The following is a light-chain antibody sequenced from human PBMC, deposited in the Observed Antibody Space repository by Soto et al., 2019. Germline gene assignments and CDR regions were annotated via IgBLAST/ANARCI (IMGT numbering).Light chain of an antibody. Sequence: PGERATFSCRASQSVNSYLGWYQQKPGQAPRLLIYDASSRATGIPDRFSGSGSGTDFTLTISRLEPEDFAVYYCHQYGTSPNTFGPGTKVDIK. J-gene: IGKJ3*01. CDR3: HQYGTSPNT. CDR2: DAS. V-gene: IGKV3-20*01. CDR1: QSVNSY.